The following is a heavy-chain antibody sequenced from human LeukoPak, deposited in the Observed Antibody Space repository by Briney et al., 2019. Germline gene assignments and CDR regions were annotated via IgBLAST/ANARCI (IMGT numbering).Heavy chain of an antibody. Sequence: GGSLRLSCAASGFTFSTYGIHWVRQAPGKGLEWVAFIRYDGTNKWYANSVKGRFTISRDNCKNMLYLQMNSLRAEDTAVYHCAKDRDYGDYPSAYYYYMDVWGKGTTVTVSS. D-gene: IGHD4-17*01. CDR2: IRYDGTNK. CDR3: AKDRDYGDYPSAYYYYMDV. V-gene: IGHV3-30*02. CDR1: GFTFSTYG. J-gene: IGHJ6*03.